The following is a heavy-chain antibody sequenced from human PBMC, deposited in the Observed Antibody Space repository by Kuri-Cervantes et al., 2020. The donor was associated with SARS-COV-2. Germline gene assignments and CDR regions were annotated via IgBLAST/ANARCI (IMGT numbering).Heavy chain of an antibody. J-gene: IGHJ6*03. Sequence: GESLKISCAASGFTFSSYAMHWVRQAPGKGLEYVSAISSNGGGTYYADSVKGRFTISRDNSKNTLYLQMGSLRAEDMAVYYCARDPPSYYYMDVWGKGTTVTVSS. V-gene: IGHV3-64*02. CDR1: GFTFSSYA. CDR3: ARDPPSYYYMDV. CDR2: ISSNGGGT.